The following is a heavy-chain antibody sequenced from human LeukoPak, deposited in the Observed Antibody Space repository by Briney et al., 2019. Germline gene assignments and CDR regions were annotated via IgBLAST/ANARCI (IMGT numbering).Heavy chain of an antibody. Sequence: GGSLRLSCAASGFTFSSYGMHWVRQAPGKGLEWVAFIRYDGSNKYYADSVKGRFTISRDNSNTTLYLQMTSLRAEDTAVYYCAKDRERWLQSYFDYWGQGTLVTVSS. D-gene: IGHD5-24*01. V-gene: IGHV3-30*02. J-gene: IGHJ4*02. CDR2: IRYDGSNK. CDR1: GFTFSSYG. CDR3: AKDRERWLQSYFDY.